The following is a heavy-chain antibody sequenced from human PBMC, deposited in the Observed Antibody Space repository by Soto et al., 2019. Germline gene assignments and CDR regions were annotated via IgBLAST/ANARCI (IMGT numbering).Heavy chain of an antibody. CDR2: IYYSGST. CDR3: ARDLRASSGWDYYFDY. Sequence: PSETLSLTCTVSGGSISSYYWSWIRQPPGKGLKWIGYIYYSGSTNYNPSLKSRVTISVDTSKNQFSLKLSSVTAADTAVYYCARDLRASSGWDYYFDYWGQGTLVTVSS. CDR1: GGSISSYY. D-gene: IGHD6-19*01. V-gene: IGHV4-59*12. J-gene: IGHJ4*02.